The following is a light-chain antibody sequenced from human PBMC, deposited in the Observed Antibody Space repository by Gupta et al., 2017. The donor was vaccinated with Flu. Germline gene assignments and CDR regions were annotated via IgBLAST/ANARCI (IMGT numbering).Light chain of an antibody. Sequence: ERVTLSRRAGQSVRSSSLTWCQWRPGQAPRLIIYGASTRATSIPARFSGSGSGTDFTLTISSLQPEDFAVYYCPQDYNFLTFGGGTKVKIK. CDR2: GAS. J-gene: IGKJ4*01. V-gene: IGKV3D-7*01. CDR1: QSVRSSS. CDR3: PQDYNFLT.